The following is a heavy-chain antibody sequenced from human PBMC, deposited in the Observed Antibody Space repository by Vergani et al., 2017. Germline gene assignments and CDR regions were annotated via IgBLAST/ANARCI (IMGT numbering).Heavy chain of an antibody. Sequence: QVQLQESGPGLVKPSETLSLTCTVSGGSISSYYWSWIRQPAGKGLEWIGRIYTSGSTNYNPSLKSRVTMSVDTSKNQFSLKLSSVTAAEPAVYYCARGGQHCSSTSCYFHYFDYWGQGTLVTVSS. CDR1: GGSISSYY. J-gene: IGHJ4*02. CDR2: IYTSGST. CDR3: ARGGQHCSSTSCYFHYFDY. V-gene: IGHV4-4*07. D-gene: IGHD2-2*01.